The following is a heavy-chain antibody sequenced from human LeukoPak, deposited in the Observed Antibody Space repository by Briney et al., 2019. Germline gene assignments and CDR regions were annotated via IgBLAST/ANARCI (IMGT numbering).Heavy chain of an antibody. Sequence: ASVKVSCKASGYTFTSYYMHWVRQAPGQGLEWMGIINPSGGSTSYAQKFQGRVTMTRDTSTSTVYMELSSLRSEDTAVYYCARDPLLWFGELLYIPYYYYGMDVWGQGTTVIVSS. V-gene: IGHV1-46*01. CDR3: ARDPLLWFGELLYIPYYYYGMDV. CDR2: INPSGGST. CDR1: GYTFTSYY. J-gene: IGHJ6*02. D-gene: IGHD3-10*01.